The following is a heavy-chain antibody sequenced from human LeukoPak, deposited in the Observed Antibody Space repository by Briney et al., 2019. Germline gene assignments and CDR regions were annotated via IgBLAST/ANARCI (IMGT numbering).Heavy chain of an antibody. D-gene: IGHD5-18*01. CDR1: GFTFSSYA. CDR3: ARDRGGRGFTYGQPLDY. Sequence: GGSLRLSCAASGFTFSSYAMSWIRQAPGKGLEWVSYVSGSGSPIYWADSVKGRFTLSRDNAKNSLYLQMNGLRAEDTAIYYCARDRGGRGFTYGQPLDYWGQGTLVTVSS. J-gene: IGHJ4*02. V-gene: IGHV3-11*01. CDR2: VSGSGSPI.